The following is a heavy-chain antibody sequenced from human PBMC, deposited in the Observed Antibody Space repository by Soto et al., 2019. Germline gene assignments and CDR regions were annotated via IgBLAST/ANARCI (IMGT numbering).Heavy chain of an antibody. J-gene: IGHJ5*02. D-gene: IGHD2-2*01. CDR3: ARVPDR. CDR2: MYHSGST. V-gene: IGHV4-30-2*01. CDR1: GGSFSSGGYS. Sequence: PSETLSLTCAVYGGSFSSGGYSWSWIRQPPGKGLEWIGYMYHSGSTYYNPSLKSRVTISIDRSKNQFSLKLSSVTAADTAVYYCARVPDRWGQGTLVTVSS.